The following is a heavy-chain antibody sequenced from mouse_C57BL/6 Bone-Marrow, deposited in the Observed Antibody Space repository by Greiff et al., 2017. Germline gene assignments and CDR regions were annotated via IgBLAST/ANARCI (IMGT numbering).Heavy chain of an antibody. CDR3: ARSRYSNYDAMDY. J-gene: IGHJ4*01. D-gene: IGHD2-5*01. CDR2: IDTSDSYT. CDR1: GYTFTSYW. Sequence: QVQLQQPGAELVMPGASVKLSCKASGYTFTSYWMHWVKQRPGQGLEWIGEIDTSDSYTNYNQKFKGKSTLTVDKSSSTAYMQLSSLTSEDSAVYYCARSRYSNYDAMDYWGQGTSVTVSS. V-gene: IGHV1-69*01.